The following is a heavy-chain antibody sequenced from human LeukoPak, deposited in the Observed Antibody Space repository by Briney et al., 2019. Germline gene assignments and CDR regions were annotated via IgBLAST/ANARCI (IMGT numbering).Heavy chain of an antibody. J-gene: IGHJ2*01. D-gene: IGHD2-2*01. CDR2: IYYSGST. Sequence: SETLSLTCTVSGGSIRSSDYYWGWIRQPPGKGLEWIGYIYYSGSTYYNPSLKSRVTISVDTSKNQFSLKLSSVTAADTAVYYCARDRGVVVPAAIQYWYFDLWGRGTLVTVSS. V-gene: IGHV4-30-4*08. CDR3: ARDRGVVVPAAIQYWYFDL. CDR1: GGSIRSSDYY.